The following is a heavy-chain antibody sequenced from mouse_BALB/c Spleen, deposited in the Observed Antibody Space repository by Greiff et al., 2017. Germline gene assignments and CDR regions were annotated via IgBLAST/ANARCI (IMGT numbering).Heavy chain of an antibody. J-gene: IGHJ4*01. CDR1: GFTFSSYA. Sequence: EVKVEESGGGLVKPGGSLKLSCAASGFTFSSYAMSWVRQSPEKRLEWVAEISSGGSYTYYPDTVTGRFTISRDNAKNTLYLEMSSLRSEDTAMYYCANGARAMDYWGQGTSVTVSS. CDR3: ANGARAMDY. V-gene: IGHV5-9-4*01. CDR2: ISSGGSYT.